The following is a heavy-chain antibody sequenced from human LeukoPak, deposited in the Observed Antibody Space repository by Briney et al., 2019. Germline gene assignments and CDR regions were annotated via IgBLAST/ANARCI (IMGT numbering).Heavy chain of an antibody. D-gene: IGHD3-16*01. J-gene: IGHJ3*02. CDR3: AREGLVPFGFGAFDI. CDR1: GFTFSSYS. Sequence: KPGGSLRLSCAASGFTFSSYSMNWVRQAPGKGLEWVSSISSSSSYIYYADSVKGRFTISRDNAKNSLYLQMNSLRAEDTAVYYCAREGLVPFGFGAFDIWGLGTMVSVSS. CDR2: ISSSSSYI. V-gene: IGHV3-21*01.